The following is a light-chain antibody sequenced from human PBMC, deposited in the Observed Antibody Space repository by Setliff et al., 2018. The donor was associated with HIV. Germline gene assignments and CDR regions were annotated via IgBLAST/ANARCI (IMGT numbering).Light chain of an antibody. CDR1: SGDIGRYNY. V-gene: IGLV2-14*03. Sequence: QSALAQPASVSGSPGQSITISCTGTSGDIGRYNYVSWYQQHPGKAPKLMIYDVNNRPSGVSNRFSGSKSGNTASLTISGPQAEDEADYYCSSYTRTTTLVFGTGTKVTVL. CDR2: DVN. J-gene: IGLJ1*01. CDR3: SSYTRTTTLV.